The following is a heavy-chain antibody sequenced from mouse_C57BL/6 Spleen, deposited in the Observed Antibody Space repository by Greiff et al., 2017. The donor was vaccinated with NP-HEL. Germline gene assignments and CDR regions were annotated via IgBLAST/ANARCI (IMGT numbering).Heavy chain of an antibody. CDR1: GYTFTDYY. J-gene: IGHJ3*01. CDR2: INPNNGGT. CDR3: ARWGLRGWFAY. Sequence: EVQLQQSGPELVKPGASVKISCKASGYTFTDYYMNWVKQSHGKSLEWIGDINPNNGGTSYNQKFKGKATLTVDKSSSTAYMELRSLTSEDSAVYYCARWGLRGWFAYWGQGTLVTVSA. D-gene: IGHD2-4*01. V-gene: IGHV1-26*01.